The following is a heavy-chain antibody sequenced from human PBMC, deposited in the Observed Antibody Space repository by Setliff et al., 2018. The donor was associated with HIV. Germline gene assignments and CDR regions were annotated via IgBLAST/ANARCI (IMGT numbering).Heavy chain of an antibody. J-gene: IGHJ4*02. Sequence: SETLSLTCTVSGGSISTSSHSWGWIRQSPGKGLEWVGHINHSRSTFYNPSLKNRVTMYIDTSKNQFSLKLTSVTAADTSVYFCASRLPLSSGSAFAYWGQGTLVTVSS. V-gene: IGHV4-39*01. CDR2: INHSRST. CDR1: GGSISTSSHS. D-gene: IGHD3-10*01. CDR3: ASRLPLSSGSAFAY.